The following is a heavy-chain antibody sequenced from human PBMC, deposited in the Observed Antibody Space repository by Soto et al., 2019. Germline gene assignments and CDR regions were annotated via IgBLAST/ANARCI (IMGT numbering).Heavy chain of an antibody. V-gene: IGHV1-18*01. CDR3: ARTSEVNSLDY. Sequence: QVQLVQSGPEVKKPGASLKVSCKASGYSFSTYNISWVRQAPGQGLEWMGRISNYNGNTDYAQKFEGRLVMTTETSTSTAYMELTSLTSDDAAVYYCARTSEVNSLDYWGQGTLVSVSS. J-gene: IGHJ4*02. CDR1: GYSFSTYN. CDR2: ISNYNGNT. D-gene: IGHD1-7*01.